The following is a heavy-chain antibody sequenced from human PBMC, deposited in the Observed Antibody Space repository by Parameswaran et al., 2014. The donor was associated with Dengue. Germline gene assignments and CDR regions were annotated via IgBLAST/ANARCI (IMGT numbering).Heavy chain of an antibody. J-gene: IGHJ3*02. CDR2: IYHSGST. V-gene: IGHV4-30-2*01. Sequence: RWIRQPPGKGLEWIGYIYHSGSTYYNPSLKSRVTISVDRSKNRFSLKLSSVTAADTAVYYCAAAPLEWLSYDAFDIWGQGTMVTVSS. D-gene: IGHD3-3*01. CDR3: AAAPLEWLSYDAFDI.